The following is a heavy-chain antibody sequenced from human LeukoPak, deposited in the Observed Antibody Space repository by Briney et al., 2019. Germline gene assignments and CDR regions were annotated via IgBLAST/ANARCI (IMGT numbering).Heavy chain of an antibody. CDR3: ARFSLYCGGDCFDPDAFDI. CDR1: GGSISSYY. Sequence: SETLSLTCTVSGGSISSYYWSWIRQSPGKGLAWTGYIYYSGSTNYNPSLKSRVTISVDTSKNQFSLKLSSVTAADTAVYYCARFSLYCGGDCFDPDAFDIWGQGTMVTVSS. D-gene: IGHD2-21*02. J-gene: IGHJ3*02. CDR2: IYYSGST. V-gene: IGHV4-59*08.